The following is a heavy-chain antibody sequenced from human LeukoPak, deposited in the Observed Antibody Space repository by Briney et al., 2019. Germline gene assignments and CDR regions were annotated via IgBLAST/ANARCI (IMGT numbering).Heavy chain of an antibody. CDR3: ARDFYGDDGHHPFDY. CDR1: GGSISNYY. D-gene: IGHD2/OR15-2a*01. J-gene: IGHJ4*02. Sequence: SETLSLTCSVSGGSISNYYWNWLRRPAGKGLEWIGRIYASGSTNYNPSLKSRVTISMDKSKNHFSLNLKSVTAADTAFYYCARDFYGDDGHHPFDYWGQGIQVTVSS. CDR2: IYASGST. V-gene: IGHV4-4*07.